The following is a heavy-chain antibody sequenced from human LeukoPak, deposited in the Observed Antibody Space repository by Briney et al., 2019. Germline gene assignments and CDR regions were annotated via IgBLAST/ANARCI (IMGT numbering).Heavy chain of an antibody. D-gene: IGHD1-26*01. CDR2: ISYDGSNK. CDR1: GFTFSSYA. CDR3: AKAPSQWELPDY. Sequence: QSGGSLRLSCAASGFTFSSYAMHWVRQAPGKGLEWVAVISYDGSNKYYADSVKGRFTISRDNSKNTLYLQMNSLRDEDTAVYYCAKAPSQWELPDYWGQGTLVTVSS. V-gene: IGHV3-30-3*01. J-gene: IGHJ4*02.